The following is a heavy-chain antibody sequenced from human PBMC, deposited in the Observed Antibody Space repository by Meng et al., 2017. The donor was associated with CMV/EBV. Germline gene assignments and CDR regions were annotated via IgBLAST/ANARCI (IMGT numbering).Heavy chain of an antibody. D-gene: IGHD2-15*01. CDR2: IVVGSGNT. Sequence: SVNVSCKASGFTFTSSAVQWVRQARGQRLEWIGWIVVGSGNTNYAQKCQERVTITRDMSTSTAYMELSRLRSEDTAVYYCAAEKYCSGGSCYGSSVGEGAFDIWGQGTMVTVSS. CDR1: GFTFTSSA. V-gene: IGHV1-58*01. CDR3: AAEKYCSGGSCYGSSVGEGAFDI. J-gene: IGHJ3*02.